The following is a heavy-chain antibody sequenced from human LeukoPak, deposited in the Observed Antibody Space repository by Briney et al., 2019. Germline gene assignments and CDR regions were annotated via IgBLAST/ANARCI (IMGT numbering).Heavy chain of an antibody. CDR2: IIPIFGTA. J-gene: IGHJ3*02. Sequence: SVKVSCKASGYTFTSYDINWVRQATGQGLEWMGGIIPIFGTANYAQKFQGRVTITADKSTSTAYMELSSLRSEDTAVYYCARSNTPHDAFDIWGQGTMVTVSS. D-gene: IGHD2-2*02. V-gene: IGHV1-69*06. CDR3: ARSNTPHDAFDI. CDR1: GYTFTSYD.